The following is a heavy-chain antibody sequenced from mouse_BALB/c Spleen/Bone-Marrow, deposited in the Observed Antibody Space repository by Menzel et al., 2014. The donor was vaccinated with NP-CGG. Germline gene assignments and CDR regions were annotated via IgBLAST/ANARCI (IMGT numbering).Heavy chain of an antibody. J-gene: IGHJ2*01. V-gene: IGHV1S81*02. D-gene: IGHD1-2*01. CDR2: INPSNGDT. CDR1: GYTFTSYW. CDR3: TRSTATFDY. Sequence: VQVVESGAELVRPGASVKLSCKASGYTFTSYWMHWVKLRPGQGFEWIGEINPSNGDTNYNEKFKRKATLTIDKSSSTAYMQLSSLTSEDSAVYFCTRSTATFDYWGQGTTLTVSS.